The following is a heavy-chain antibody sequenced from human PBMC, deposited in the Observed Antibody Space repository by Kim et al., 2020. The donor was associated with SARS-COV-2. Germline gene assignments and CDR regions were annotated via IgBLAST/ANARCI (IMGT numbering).Heavy chain of an antibody. CDR3: ARVVVAVGGWFDR. J-gene: IGHJ5*02. Sequence: YNPSLNSPVTISVDTYTNQFSRKLSSVTAADTAVYYCARVVVAVGGWFDRWGQGTLVTVSS. D-gene: IGHD6-13*01. V-gene: IGHV4-59*01.